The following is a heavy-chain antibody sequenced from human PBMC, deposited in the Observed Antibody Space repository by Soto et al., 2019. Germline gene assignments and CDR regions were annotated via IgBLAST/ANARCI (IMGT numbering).Heavy chain of an antibody. J-gene: IGHJ3*01. V-gene: IGHV5-51*01. CDR2: IHPGDSDT. CDR1: GYSFTTYW. CDR3: ATPGGRDFNAFDV. D-gene: IGHD2-21*02. Sequence: GESLKISCKGSGYSFTTYWIGWVRQMPGKGLEWMGIIHPGDSDTRYSLSFQGQVTISADKSINTAYLQWSSLKASDTAIYYCATPGGRDFNAFDVWGQGTLVTVSS.